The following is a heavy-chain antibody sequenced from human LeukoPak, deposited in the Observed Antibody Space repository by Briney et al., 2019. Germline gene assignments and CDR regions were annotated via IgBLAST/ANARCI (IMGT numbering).Heavy chain of an antibody. V-gene: IGHV3-7*01. CDR1: GFTFSSYA. Sequence: GGSLRLSCAASGFTFSSYAMSWVRQVPGRGLEWVATIKQDGSERYYVGSVRGRFTISRDNANNSLYLQMNSLRVEDTAVYYCARQGTWHSDYWGQGTLVTVSS. J-gene: IGHJ4*02. CDR2: IKQDGSER. CDR3: ARQGTWHSDY. D-gene: IGHD3-10*01.